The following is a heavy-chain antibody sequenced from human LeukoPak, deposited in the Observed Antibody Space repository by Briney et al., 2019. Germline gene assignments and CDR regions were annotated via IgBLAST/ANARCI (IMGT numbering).Heavy chain of an antibody. D-gene: IGHD3-9*01. CDR3: ARERYDILTGYLSAPDWFDP. J-gene: IGHJ5*02. CDR1: GGSISSYY. CDR2: IYYSGST. Sequence: SETLSLTCTVSGGSISSYYWSWIRQSPGKGLEWIGYIYYSGSTNYNPSLKSRVTISVDTSKNQFSLKLSSVTAADTAVYYCARERYDILTGYLSAPDWFDPWGQGTLVTVSS. V-gene: IGHV4-59*01.